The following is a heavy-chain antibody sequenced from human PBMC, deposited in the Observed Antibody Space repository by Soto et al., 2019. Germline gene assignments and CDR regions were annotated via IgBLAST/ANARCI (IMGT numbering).Heavy chain of an antibody. D-gene: IGHD6-13*01. Sequence: PSETLSLTCAVYGGSFSGYYWSWIRQTPGKGLEWIGEINDSGSTNHNPSLKSRVTISVDTPKNQFSLKLSSVTAADTAVYYCARVPYSSSWQLNYYYYGMDCWGQGTTVTVSS. J-gene: IGHJ6*02. CDR2: INDSGST. CDR1: GGSFSGYY. V-gene: IGHV4-34*01. CDR3: ARVPYSSSWQLNYYYYGMDC.